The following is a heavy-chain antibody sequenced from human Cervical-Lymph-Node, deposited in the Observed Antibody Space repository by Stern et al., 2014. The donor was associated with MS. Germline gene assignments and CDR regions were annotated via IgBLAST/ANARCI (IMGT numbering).Heavy chain of an antibody. J-gene: IGHJ6*02. D-gene: IGHD3-3*01. CDR3: ATDRDDFRSGYSAPTKGYGLDV. CDR1: GYTLTDLS. V-gene: IGHV1-24*01. Sequence: VQLVQSGAEVKKPGASVKVSCKVSGYTLTDLSMHWVRQAPGKGLEWMGGFDPEDGETIYAQKFQGRVPMTEDTSTDTAYMELSSLRSEDTAVYYCATDRDDFRSGYSAPTKGYGLDVWGQGTTVTVTS. CDR2: FDPEDGET.